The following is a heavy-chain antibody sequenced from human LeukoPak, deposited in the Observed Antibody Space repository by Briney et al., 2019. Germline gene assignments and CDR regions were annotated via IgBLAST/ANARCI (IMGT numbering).Heavy chain of an antibody. V-gene: IGHV5-51*01. Sequence: GESLKISCKCSGYDFTTYWIGWVRQMSGTGLEWMGIIYPRDSDTRYSPSFQGLVTISADKSISTAYLQWNSVKASDTAMYYCARFTAAAPGTFDVWGQGTMVTVSS. CDR3: ARFTAAAPGTFDV. D-gene: IGHD6-25*01. CDR1: GYDFTTYW. J-gene: IGHJ3*01. CDR2: IYPRDSDT.